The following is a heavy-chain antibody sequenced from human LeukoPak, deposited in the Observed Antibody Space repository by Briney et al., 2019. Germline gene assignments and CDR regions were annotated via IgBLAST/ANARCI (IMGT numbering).Heavy chain of an antibody. V-gene: IGHV3-23*01. D-gene: IGHD6-13*01. CDR1: GFTFSSYA. CDR3: AKVGYSSSWYSGGYYCGMDV. Sequence: PGGSLRLSCAASGFTFSSYAMSWVRQAPGKGLEWVSAISGSGGSTYYADSVKGRFTISRDNSKNTLYLQMSSLRAEDTAVYYCAKVGYSSSWYSGGYYCGMDVWGQGTTVTVSS. CDR2: ISGSGGST. J-gene: IGHJ6*02.